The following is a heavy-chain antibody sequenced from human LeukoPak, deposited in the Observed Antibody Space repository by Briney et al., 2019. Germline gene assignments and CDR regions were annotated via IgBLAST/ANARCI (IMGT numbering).Heavy chain of an antibody. CDR3: ARDGRVVAAYNYYYMDV. J-gene: IGHJ6*03. CDR2: MNPNSGNT. Sequence: GASVKVSCKASGGTFSSYAINWVRQATGQGLEWMGWMNPNSGNTGYAQKFQGRVTITRNTSISTAYMELSSLRSEDTAVYYCARDGRVVAAYNYYYMDVWGKGTTVTVSS. V-gene: IGHV1-8*03. CDR1: GGTFSSYA. D-gene: IGHD2-15*01.